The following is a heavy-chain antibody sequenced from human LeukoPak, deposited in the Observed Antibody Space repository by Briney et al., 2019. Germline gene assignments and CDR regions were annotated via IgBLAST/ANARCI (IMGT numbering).Heavy chain of an antibody. J-gene: IGHJ4*02. CDR1: GYTFTSYG. CDR3: ARLTGTTLLDY. V-gene: IGHV1-18*01. D-gene: IGHD1-7*01. CDR2: ISAYNGNT. Sequence: ASVKVSCKAIGYTFTSYGISWVRQATGQALEWMGWISAYNGNTNYAQKLQGRVTMTTDTSTSTAYMELRSLRSDDTAVYYCARLTGTTLLDYWGQGTLVTVSS.